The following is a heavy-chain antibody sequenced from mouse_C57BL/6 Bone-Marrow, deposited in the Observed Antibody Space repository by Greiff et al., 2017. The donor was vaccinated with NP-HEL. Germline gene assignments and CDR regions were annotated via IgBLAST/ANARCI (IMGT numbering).Heavy chain of an antibody. CDR1: GYAFSSYW. J-gene: IGHJ4*01. CDR2: IYPGDGDT. V-gene: IGHV1-80*01. D-gene: IGHD3-3*01. CDR3: ARRGRDSYAMDY. Sequence: VMLVESGAELVKPGASVKISCKASGYAFSSYWMNWVKQRPGKGLEWIGQIYPGDGDTNYNGKFKGKATLTADKSSSTAYMQLSSLTSEDSAVYFCARRGRDSYAMDYWGQGTSVTVSS.